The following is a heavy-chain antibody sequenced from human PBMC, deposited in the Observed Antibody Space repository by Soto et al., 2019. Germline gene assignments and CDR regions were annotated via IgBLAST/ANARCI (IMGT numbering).Heavy chain of an antibody. CDR1: VGSSSSSSYY. Sequence: SETLSLTCTVSVGSSSSSSYYWGWILQPPGKGLEWIGSIYYSGSTYYNPSLKSRVTISVDTSKNQFSLKLSSVTAADTAVYYCARTYSSSWYWNFDYWGQGTLVTVSS. D-gene: IGHD6-13*01. CDR2: IYYSGST. J-gene: IGHJ4*02. CDR3: ARTYSSSWYWNFDY. V-gene: IGHV4-39*01.